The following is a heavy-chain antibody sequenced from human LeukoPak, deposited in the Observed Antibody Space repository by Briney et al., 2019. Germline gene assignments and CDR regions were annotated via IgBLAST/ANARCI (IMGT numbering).Heavy chain of an antibody. D-gene: IGHD3-22*01. CDR3: ARESRYYYDSSGYLNWFDP. CDR2: ILYDGSNK. Sequence: GGCLRLSCAASGFTFSSFAMHWVRQAPGKGLEWAAVILYDGSNKYYADSVKGRFTISRDDSKNTLYLQMNSLRPEDTAVYYCARESRYYYDSSGYLNWFDPWGQGTLVTVSS. J-gene: IGHJ5*02. V-gene: IGHV3-30*01. CDR1: GFTFSSFA.